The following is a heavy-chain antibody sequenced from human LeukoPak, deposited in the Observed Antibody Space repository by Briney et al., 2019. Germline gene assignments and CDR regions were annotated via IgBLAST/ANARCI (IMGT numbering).Heavy chain of an antibody. CDR1: GVTFSNYN. D-gene: IGHD5-18*01. CDR2: ISSGSSYI. V-gene: IGHV3-21*01. J-gene: IGHJ4*02. CDR3: AMGYKSAYSWDY. Sequence: GGSLRLSCAASGVTFSNYNMNWVRQTPGKGLEWVSSISSGSSYIYYADSVKGRFTISRDNAKNTLYLQLNSLTAEDTAVYYCAMGYKSAYSWDYWGQGTLVTVSS.